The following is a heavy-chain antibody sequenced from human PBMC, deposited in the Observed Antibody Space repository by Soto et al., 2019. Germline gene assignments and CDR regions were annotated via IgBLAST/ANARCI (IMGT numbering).Heavy chain of an antibody. CDR1: GGSLGSYY. V-gene: IGHV4-59*01. CDR3: ARDSAGGSTMIDRGLYGMDV. CDR2: VFYTGRA. Sequence: SETLSLTGAAVGGSLGSYYWSWIRQPPGKGPEWIGYVFYTGRANYNASLKSRVSISLDTSNYQFSLKLSSVTAADTAVYYCARDSAGGSTMIDRGLYGMDVWGQGTTVT. D-gene: IGHD3-22*01. J-gene: IGHJ6*02.